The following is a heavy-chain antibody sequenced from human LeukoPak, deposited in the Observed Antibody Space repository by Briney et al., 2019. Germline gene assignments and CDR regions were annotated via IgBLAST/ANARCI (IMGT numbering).Heavy chain of an antibody. CDR3: AREGSTVNFQH. V-gene: IGHV1-2*02. Sequence: GASVKVSYKASGYTFTGYYMHWVRQAPGQGLEWMGWINPNSGGTNYAQEFQGRVTMTRDTSISTAYMELSRLTSDDTAVYYCAREGSTVNFQHWGQGTLVTISS. D-gene: IGHD1-26*01. CDR1: GYTFTGYY. CDR2: INPNSGGT. J-gene: IGHJ1*01.